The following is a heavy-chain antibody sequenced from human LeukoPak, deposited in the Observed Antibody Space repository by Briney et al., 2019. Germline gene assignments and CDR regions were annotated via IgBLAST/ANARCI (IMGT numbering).Heavy chain of an antibody. CDR1: GFTFTKYW. CDR2: INQDESVK. J-gene: IGHJ3*02. CDR3: ARDLWAQQEGDGFDI. Sequence: GGSLRLSCAASGFTFTKYWMSWVRQAPGKRLECVASINQDESVKRYVDSAKGRFTISRDNTQNSVYLEMNSLTAEDTALYYCARDLWAQQEGDGFDIWGQGTMVTISS. D-gene: IGHD6-13*01. V-gene: IGHV3-7*03.